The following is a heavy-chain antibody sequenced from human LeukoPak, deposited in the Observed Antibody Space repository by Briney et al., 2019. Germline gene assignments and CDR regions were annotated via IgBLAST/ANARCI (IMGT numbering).Heavy chain of an antibody. Sequence: PGGSLRLSCAASGFTFSSYGMHWVRQAPGKGLEWVAVIWYDGSNKYYADSVKGRFTISRDNSKNTLYLQMNSLRAEDTAVYYCARDLSLTYYYDSSGYSTPLNWFDPWGQGTLVTVSS. CDR1: GFTFSSYG. CDR3: ARDLSLTYYYDSSGYSTPLNWFDP. CDR2: IWYDGSNK. J-gene: IGHJ5*02. V-gene: IGHV3-33*01. D-gene: IGHD3-22*01.